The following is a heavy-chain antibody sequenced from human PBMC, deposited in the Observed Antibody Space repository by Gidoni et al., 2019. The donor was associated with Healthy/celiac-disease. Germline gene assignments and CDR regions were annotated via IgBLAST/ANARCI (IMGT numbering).Heavy chain of an antibody. CDR3: ARGSGDYGDFNAFDI. J-gene: IGHJ3*02. Sequence: QVQLQESGPGLVKPSETLSLTCTVSGGSISSYYWSWIRQPPGKGLEWIGYIYYSGSTNYNPSLKSRVTISVDTSKNQFSLKLSSVTAADTAVYYCARGSGDYGDFNAFDIWGQGTMVTVSS. CDR2: IYYSGST. CDR1: GGSISSYY. D-gene: IGHD4-17*01. V-gene: IGHV4-59*01.